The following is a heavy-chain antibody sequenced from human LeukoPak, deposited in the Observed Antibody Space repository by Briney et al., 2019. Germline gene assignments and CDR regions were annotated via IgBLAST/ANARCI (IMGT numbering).Heavy chain of an antibody. J-gene: IGHJ4*02. D-gene: IGHD6-13*01. CDR1: GFTFSSYA. CDR2: ISYDGSNK. Sequence: HPGRSLRLSCAASGFTFSSYAMHWVRQAPGKGLEWVAVISYDGSNKYYADSVKGRFTISRDNSKNTLYLQMNSLRAEDTAVYYCARDFFPSSSWNYFDYWGQGTLVTVSS. V-gene: IGHV3-30*01. CDR3: ARDFFPSSSWNYFDY.